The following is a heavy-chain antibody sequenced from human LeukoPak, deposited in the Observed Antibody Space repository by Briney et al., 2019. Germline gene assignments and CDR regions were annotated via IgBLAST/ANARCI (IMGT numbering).Heavy chain of an antibody. CDR1: AFIFSGHW. CDR2: IKEDGSER. V-gene: IGHV3-7*03. J-gene: IGHJ3*02. CDR3: ARVGCTGGSCYYGAFDI. D-gene: IGHD2-15*01. Sequence: GGSLRLSCEGSAFIFSGHWMNWVRQTPGKGLEWVASIKEDGSERQYVDSVKGRFSISRDNTKGSLFLQLNSLRAEDTAVYYCARVGCTGGSCYYGAFDIWGQGTMVTVSS.